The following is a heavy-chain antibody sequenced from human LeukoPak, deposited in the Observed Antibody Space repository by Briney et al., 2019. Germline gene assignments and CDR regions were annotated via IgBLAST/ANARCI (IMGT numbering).Heavy chain of an antibody. V-gene: IGHV3-7*01. CDR2: INHEGGEK. CDR1: GFTFSTYW. Sequence: GSLRLSCVASGFTFSTYWMSWVRQARGKGLEWVAHINHEGGEKYYVDSVKGRFTSSRDNVKNSLYLQMNTLRVEDTAVYYCARGHYGLDVWGQGTTVTVSS. J-gene: IGHJ6*02. CDR3: ARGHYGLDV.